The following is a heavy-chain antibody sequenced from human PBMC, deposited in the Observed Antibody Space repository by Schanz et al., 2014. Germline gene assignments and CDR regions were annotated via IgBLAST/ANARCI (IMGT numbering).Heavy chain of an antibody. CDR2: IKQDGSEK. D-gene: IGHD3-10*01. CDR1: GFTFSKYW. CDR3: ARANYRRKINFDY. J-gene: IGHJ4*02. Sequence: EVQLVESGGGLVQPGGSLRLSCGGSGFTFSKYWMSWVRQAPGKGLEWVANIKQDGSEKYYADSVKGRFTMSRDNSKNTLYLQMNSLRAEDMAVYYCARANYRRKINFDYWGRGTLVTVSS. V-gene: IGHV3-7*02.